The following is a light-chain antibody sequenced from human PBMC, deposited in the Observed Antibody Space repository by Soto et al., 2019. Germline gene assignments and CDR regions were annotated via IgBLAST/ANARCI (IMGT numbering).Light chain of an antibody. V-gene: IGLV2-14*04. CDR3: SSYTSSSTPYV. Sequence: IXXSXTGXSXDVGGYNYVSWYQQHPGKAPKLMIYDVSNRPSGVSNRFSGSKSGNTASLTISGLQAEDEADYYCSSYTSSSTPYVFGTGTKVTVL. CDR1: SXDVGGYNY. CDR2: DVS. J-gene: IGLJ1*01.